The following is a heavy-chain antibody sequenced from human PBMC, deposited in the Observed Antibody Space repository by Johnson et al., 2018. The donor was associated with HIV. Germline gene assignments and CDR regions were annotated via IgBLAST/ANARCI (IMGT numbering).Heavy chain of an antibody. J-gene: IGHJ3*02. CDR1: GFTFSSYA. Sequence: VQLVESGGGVVQPGRSLRLSCAASGFTFSSYAMHWVRQAPGKGLEWVAIISYDGSNEYYADSVKGRFTISRDNSKNTLYLQMNSLRAEDTAVYYCARLEELLRAFDIWGQGTMVTVSS. CDR3: ARLEELLRAFDI. V-gene: IGHV3-30*04. D-gene: IGHD1-26*01. CDR2: ISYDGSNE.